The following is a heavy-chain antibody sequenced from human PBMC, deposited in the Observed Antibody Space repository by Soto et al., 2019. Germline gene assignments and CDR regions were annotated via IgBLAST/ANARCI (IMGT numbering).Heavy chain of an antibody. CDR1: GYTFTGYY. CDR2: INPNSGGT. Sequence: ASVKVSCKASGYTFTGYYMHWVRQAPGQGLEWMGWINPNSGGTNYAQKFQGWVTMTRDTSISTAYMELSRLRSDDTAVYYCAKGVYCSGGSCRGDSLDPWGQGTLVTVSS. J-gene: IGHJ5*02. V-gene: IGHV1-2*04. CDR3: AKGVYCSGGSCRGDSLDP. D-gene: IGHD2-15*01.